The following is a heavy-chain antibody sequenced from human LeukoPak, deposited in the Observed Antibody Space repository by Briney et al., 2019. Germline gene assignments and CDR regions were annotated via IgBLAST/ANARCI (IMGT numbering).Heavy chain of an antibody. Sequence: ASVKVSCKASAYIFIDYYIHWVRQAPGQGLEWMGWINPNSGGTTYAQSFQGRVTMTRDTSISTAYMDLSRLRGDDTAVYYCARDRSALGYRQFDYWGQGTLVTVSS. CDR1: AYIFIDYY. CDR2: INPNSGGT. CDR3: ARDRSALGYRQFDY. J-gene: IGHJ4*02. D-gene: IGHD5-18*01. V-gene: IGHV1-2*02.